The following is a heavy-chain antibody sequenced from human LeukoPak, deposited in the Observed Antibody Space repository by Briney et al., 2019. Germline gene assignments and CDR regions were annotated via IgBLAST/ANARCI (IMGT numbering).Heavy chain of an antibody. CDR2: IYYSGST. CDR1: GGSISSYY. Sequence: SETLSLTCTVSGGSISSYYWSWIRQPPGKGLEWIGYIYYSGSTNYNPSLKSRVTISVDTSKNQFSLKLSSVTAADTAVYYCARVHSSGWYPSYFDYWGQGTLVTVSS. V-gene: IGHV4-59*01. D-gene: IGHD6-19*01. CDR3: ARVHSSGWYPSYFDY. J-gene: IGHJ4*02.